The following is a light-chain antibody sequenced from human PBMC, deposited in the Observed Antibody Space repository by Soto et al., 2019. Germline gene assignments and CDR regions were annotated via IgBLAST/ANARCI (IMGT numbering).Light chain of an antibody. CDR3: QQYNSYPWT. CDR2: QAA. Sequence: DIQMTQSPSTMSASVGDRVTITCRASQSIGRWLAWYQQKPGKAPNLLIYQAASLESGVPSRFSGSGSGTEFTLTISSLQPDDFATYYCQQYNSYPWTVGQGTKVEIK. CDR1: QSIGRW. V-gene: IGKV1-5*03. J-gene: IGKJ1*01.